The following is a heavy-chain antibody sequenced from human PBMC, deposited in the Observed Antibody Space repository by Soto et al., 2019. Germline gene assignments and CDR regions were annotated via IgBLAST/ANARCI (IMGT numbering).Heavy chain of an antibody. D-gene: IGHD6-13*01. J-gene: IGHJ4*02. CDR1: GFTFSSYA. CDR3: ASPISSSWYESSSRTIDY. Sequence: GGSLRLSCAASGFTFSSYAMSWVRQAPGKGLEWVSTISGSGGSTYYADSVKGRFTISRDNSKNTLYLQMNSLRAEDTAVFYFASPISSSWYESSSRTIDYWGQGTLVTVSS. V-gene: IGHV3-23*01. CDR2: ISGSGGST.